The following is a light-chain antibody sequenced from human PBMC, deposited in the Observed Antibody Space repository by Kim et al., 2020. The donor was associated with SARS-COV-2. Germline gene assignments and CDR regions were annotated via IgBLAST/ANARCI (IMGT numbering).Light chain of an antibody. V-gene: IGLV3-21*03. J-gene: IGLJ2*01. CDR2: DDT. Sequence: SYELTQPPSVSVAPGKTARIPCGGNNIGSKSVHWYQHKAGQAPLLVVYDDTDRPSGIPERISGSNSGNTATLTISRVEAGDEADYHCQVWDSSGDHPGVVFGGGTRLTVL. CDR3: QVWDSSGDHPGVV. CDR1: NIGSKS.